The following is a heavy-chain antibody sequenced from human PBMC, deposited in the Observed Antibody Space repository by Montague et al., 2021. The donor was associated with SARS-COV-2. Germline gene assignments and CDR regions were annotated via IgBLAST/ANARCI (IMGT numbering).Heavy chain of an antibody. Sequence: TLYLTCTVSGGSISSGSYYWSWIRQPAGKGLEWIGRISISGSTNYNPSLKSRVTISVDTSKNQFSLKLSSVSAADTAVYYCARDIAVAGLFDYWGQGTLVPVYS. V-gene: IGHV4-61*02. CDR1: GGSISSGSYY. J-gene: IGHJ4*02. CDR2: ISISGST. CDR3: ARDIAVAGLFDY. D-gene: IGHD6-19*01.